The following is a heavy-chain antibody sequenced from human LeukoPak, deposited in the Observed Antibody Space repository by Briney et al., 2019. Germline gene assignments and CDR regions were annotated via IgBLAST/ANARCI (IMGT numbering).Heavy chain of an antibody. CDR2: ISAYNGNT. V-gene: IGHV1-18*01. Sequence: ASVKVSCKASGYTFTSYGISWVRQAPGQGLEWMGWISAYNGNTNYAQKLQGRVTMTTDTSTSTAYMELRSLRSDGTAVYYCARCHGRGYSYGYLYYYYYMDVWGKGTTVTVSS. J-gene: IGHJ6*03. D-gene: IGHD5-18*01. CDR1: GYTFTSYG. CDR3: ARCHGRGYSYGYLYYYYYMDV.